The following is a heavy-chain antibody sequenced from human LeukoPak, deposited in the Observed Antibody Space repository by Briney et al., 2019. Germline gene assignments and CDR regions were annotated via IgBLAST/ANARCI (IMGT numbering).Heavy chain of an antibody. CDR2: INSDGSST. Sequence: PGGSLRLSCAASGFTFSGYWMHWVRQAPGKGLVWVSRINSDGSSTTYADSVKGRFTISRDNAKNTLYLQMNSLRAEDTAMYYCARAIGLDFDFWVQGTLVTVSS. J-gene: IGHJ4*02. CDR3: ARAIGLDFDF. D-gene: IGHD2/OR15-2a*01. V-gene: IGHV3-74*01. CDR1: GFTFSGYW.